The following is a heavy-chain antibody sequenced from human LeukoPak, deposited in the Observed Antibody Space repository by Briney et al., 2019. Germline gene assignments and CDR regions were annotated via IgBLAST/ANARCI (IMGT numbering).Heavy chain of an antibody. V-gene: IGHV3-66*01. CDR1: GFTVSSNY. CDR2: IYSGGST. CDR3: ARGNTYYDYVWGSYLFDP. J-gene: IGHJ5*02. Sequence: PGGSLRLSCAASGFTVSSNYMSWFRQAPGKGLEWVSVIYSGGSTYYADSVKGRFTISRDNSKNTLYLQMNSLRAEDTAVYYSARGNTYYDYVWGSYLFDPWGQGTLVTVSS. D-gene: IGHD3-16*01.